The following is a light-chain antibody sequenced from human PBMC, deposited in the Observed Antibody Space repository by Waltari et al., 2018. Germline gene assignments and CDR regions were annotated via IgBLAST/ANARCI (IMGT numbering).Light chain of an antibody. J-gene: IGKJ4*01. CDR2: WAS. CDR1: QSILYTTTNNNY. CDR3: QQYYTTPLT. V-gene: IGKV4-1*01. Sequence: DIVMTQSPDSLAMPLCETATIKFKSSQSILYTTTNNNYFAWYQQKAGQPPKLLIYWASNRQSGVPDRFSGSGSGTDFTLTISSLQAEDVAVYYCQQYYTTPLTFGGGTRVEI.